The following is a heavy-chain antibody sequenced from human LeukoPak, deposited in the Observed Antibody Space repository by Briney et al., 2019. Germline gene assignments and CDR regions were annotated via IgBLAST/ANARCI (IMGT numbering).Heavy chain of an antibody. J-gene: IGHJ4*02. V-gene: IGHV3-30*04. CDR1: GFTFSSYA. CDR3: ARLWFGEFERKDNDY. CDR2: ISYDGSNK. Sequence: PGGSLRLSCAASGFTFSSYAMHWVRQAPGKGLEWVAVISYDGSNKYYADSVKGRFTISRDNSKNTLYLQMNSLRAEDTAVYYCARLWFGEFERKDNDYWGQGTLVTVSS. D-gene: IGHD3-10*01.